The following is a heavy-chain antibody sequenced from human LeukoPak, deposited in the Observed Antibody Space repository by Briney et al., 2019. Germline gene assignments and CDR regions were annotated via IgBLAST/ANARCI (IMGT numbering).Heavy chain of an antibody. CDR2: IYPGDSDT. V-gene: IGHV5-51*01. D-gene: IGHD3-3*01. CDR3: ARQSLPGGFWSGYRHFDY. J-gene: IGHJ4*02. Sequence: GESLKISCKGSGYRFTSFWIGWVRQMPGKGLEWMGIIYPGDSDTRYSPSFQGQVTISADKSISTAYLQWSSLKASDTAMYYCARQSLPGGFWSGYRHFDYWGQGTLVTVSS. CDR1: GYRFTSFW.